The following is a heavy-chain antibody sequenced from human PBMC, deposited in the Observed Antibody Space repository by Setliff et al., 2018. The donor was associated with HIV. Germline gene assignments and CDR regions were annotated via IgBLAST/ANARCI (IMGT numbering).Heavy chain of an antibody. CDR2: IYSDGST. Sequence: GGSLRLSCEASGFTVSSSYMAWVRQAPGKGLEWVSTIYSDGSTYHRDSVKGRFTLSRDNSKNTVYLQMNSLGPEDTAIYYCARDRVRITIFGVPSDPYYMDVWGKGTTVTVSS. CDR1: GFTVSSSY. V-gene: IGHV3-66*02. D-gene: IGHD3-3*01. J-gene: IGHJ6*03. CDR3: ARDRVRITIFGVPSDPYYMDV.